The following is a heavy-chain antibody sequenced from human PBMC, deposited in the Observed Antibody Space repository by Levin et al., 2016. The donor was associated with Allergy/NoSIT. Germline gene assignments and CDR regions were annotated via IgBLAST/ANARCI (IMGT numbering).Heavy chain of an antibody. D-gene: IGHD6-19*01. V-gene: IGHV3-21*04. J-gene: IGHJ4*02. Sequence: GESLKISCAASGFTFSSYSMNWVRQAPGKGLEWVSFISSSSSYIYYADSVKGRFTISRDNAKNSLYLQMNSLRAEDTAVYYCAKCPSPRRIAVTSSYWGQGTLVTVSS. CDR1: GFTFSSYS. CDR3: AKCPSPRRIAVTSSY. CDR2: ISSSSSYI.